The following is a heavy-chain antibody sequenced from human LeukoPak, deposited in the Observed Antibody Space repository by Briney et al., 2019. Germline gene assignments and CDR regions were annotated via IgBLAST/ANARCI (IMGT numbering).Heavy chain of an antibody. CDR3: ARGGPFRDWFDP. CDR2: IYYSGST. CDR1: GGSISSSSYY. J-gene: IGHJ5*02. D-gene: IGHD2-21*01. V-gene: IGHV4-39*01. Sequence: PSETLSLTCTVSGGSISSSSYYWGWIRQPPGKGLEWIGSIYYSGSTYYNPSLKSRVTISVDTSKNQFSLKLSSVTAADTAVYYCARGGPFRDWFDPWGQGTLATVSS.